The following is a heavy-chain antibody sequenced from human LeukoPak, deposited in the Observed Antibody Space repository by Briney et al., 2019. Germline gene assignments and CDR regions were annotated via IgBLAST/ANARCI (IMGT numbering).Heavy chain of an antibody. CDR1: GFAFSNFW. Sequence: PEGSLRLSCAASGFAFSNFWMSWVRQAPGKGPEWVANINEDGSLKNYVDSVEGRFTVSRDNAKNALDLQMNSLRLEDTAVYYCARDWAPVSMKAVPFDCWGQGTLVTVSS. CDR2: INEDGSLK. CDR3: ARDWAPVSMKAVPFDC. V-gene: IGHV3-7*01. J-gene: IGHJ4*02. D-gene: IGHD2/OR15-2a*01.